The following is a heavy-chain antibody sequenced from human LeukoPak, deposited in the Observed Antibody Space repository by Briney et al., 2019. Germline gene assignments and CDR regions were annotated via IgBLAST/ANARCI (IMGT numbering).Heavy chain of an antibody. CDR2: FDPEDGET. Sequence: ASVKVSCKVSGYTLTELSMHWVRQAPGKGLEWMGGFDPEDGETIYAQKFQGRVTMTEDTSTDTAYMELSSLRSEDTAVYYCARGVYCSSTSCYPTSRYFDWPWYYFDYWGQGTLVTVSS. D-gene: IGHD2-2*01. J-gene: IGHJ4*02. CDR1: GYTLTELS. V-gene: IGHV1-24*01. CDR3: ARGVYCSSTSCYPTSRYFDWPWYYFDY.